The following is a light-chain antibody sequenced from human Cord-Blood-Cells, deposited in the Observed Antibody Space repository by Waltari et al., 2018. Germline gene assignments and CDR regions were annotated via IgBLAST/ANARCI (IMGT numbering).Light chain of an antibody. Sequence: EIVMTQSPATLSVSPGERATLSCRASQSGSSNLAWYQQKPGQAPRLLIYGASIRATGIPARFSGRGSGTEFTLTISSLQSEDFAVYYCQQYNNWPPLTFGGGTKVEIK. CDR2: GAS. CDR1: QSGSSN. V-gene: IGKV3D-15*01. J-gene: IGKJ4*02. CDR3: QQYNNWPPLT.